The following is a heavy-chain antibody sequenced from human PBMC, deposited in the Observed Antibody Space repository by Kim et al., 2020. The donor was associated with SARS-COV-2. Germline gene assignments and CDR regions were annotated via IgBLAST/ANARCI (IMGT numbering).Heavy chain of an antibody. D-gene: IGHD1-1*01. V-gene: IGHV3-23*01. J-gene: IGHJ5*02. Sequence: GGSLRLSCAASGFTFSSYAMSWVRQAPGKGLEWVSAISGSGGSTYYADSVKGRFTISRDNSKNTLYLQMNSLRAEDTAVYYCAKDLSGGNVLNWFDPWGQGTLVTVSS. CDR2: ISGSGGST. CDR3: AKDLSGGNVLNWFDP. CDR1: GFTFSSYA.